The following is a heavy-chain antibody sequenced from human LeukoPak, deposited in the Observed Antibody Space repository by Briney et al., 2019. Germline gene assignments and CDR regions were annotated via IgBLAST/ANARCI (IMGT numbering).Heavy chain of an antibody. D-gene: IGHD2-2*01. Sequence: GESLKISCKGSEDTFTNYWIGWVRQVPGKGLEWMGVIYPGDFRTRYNPSFQGQVTISVDKSISTAYLQWNSLKASDTAMYYCACRKLTSPWSDPWGQGTLVSVSS. V-gene: IGHV5-51*01. CDR1: EDTFTNYW. CDR2: IYPGDFRT. CDR3: ACRKLTSPWSDP. J-gene: IGHJ5*02.